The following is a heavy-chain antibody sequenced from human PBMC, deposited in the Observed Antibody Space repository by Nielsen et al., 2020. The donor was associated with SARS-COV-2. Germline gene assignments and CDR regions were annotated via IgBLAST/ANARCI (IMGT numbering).Heavy chain of an antibody. CDR1: GYSFTSYW. D-gene: IGHD2-15*01. Sequence: GESLKISCKGSGYSFTSYWIGWVRQMPGKGLEWMGIIYPGDSDTRYSPSFQGQVTISADKSISTAYLQWSSLKASDTAMYYCARLAGEDCSGGSCYPRLGMDVWGQGTTVTVSS. V-gene: IGHV5-51*01. CDR2: IYPGDSDT. J-gene: IGHJ6*02. CDR3: ARLAGEDCSGGSCYPRLGMDV.